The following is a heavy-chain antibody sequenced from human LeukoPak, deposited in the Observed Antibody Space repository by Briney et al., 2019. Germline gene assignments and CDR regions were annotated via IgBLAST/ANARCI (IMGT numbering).Heavy chain of an antibody. CDR3: TRLASGSYGPLTPFDY. D-gene: IGHD1-26*01. Sequence: SETLSLTCTVSGGSINSYYWSWIRQPPGKGLEWIGYISYSGSPYYNPSLKSRVAMSIDTSKNQFSLTLSSVTAADTAVYYCTRLASGSYGPLTPFDYWGQGTLVTVSS. J-gene: IGHJ4*02. CDR1: GGSINSYY. CDR2: ISYSGSP. V-gene: IGHV4-59*08.